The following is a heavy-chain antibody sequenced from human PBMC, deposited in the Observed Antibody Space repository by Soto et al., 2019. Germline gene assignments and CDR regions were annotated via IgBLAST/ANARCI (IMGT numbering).Heavy chain of an antibody. CDR1: GFPFRTYA. CDR3: VRDRGYTGYDLEY. Sequence: EVQLVESGGGLIQPGGSLRLSCAASGFPFRTYAMNWVRQAPGKGLEWVSYINHNSATIYYADSVKGRFTISRDNAKNSLYLQMNSLTHDDTAVYYWVRDRGYTGYDLEYWGQGTLVTVSS. J-gene: IGHJ4*02. CDR2: INHNSATI. V-gene: IGHV3-48*02. D-gene: IGHD5-12*01.